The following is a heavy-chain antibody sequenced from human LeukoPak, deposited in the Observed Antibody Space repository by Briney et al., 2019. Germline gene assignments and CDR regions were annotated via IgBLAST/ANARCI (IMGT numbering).Heavy chain of an antibody. J-gene: IGHJ5*02. CDR3: ARHKAEEWELLPIVSVWFDP. CDR2: INHSGST. CDR1: GGSFSGYY. D-gene: IGHD1-26*01. V-gene: IGHV4-34*01. Sequence: SETLSLTCAVYGGSFSGYYWSWIRQPPGKGLEWIGEINHSGSTYYNPSLKSRVTISVDTSKNQFSLKLSSVTAADTAVYYCARHKAEEWELLPIVSVWFDPWGQGTLVTVSS.